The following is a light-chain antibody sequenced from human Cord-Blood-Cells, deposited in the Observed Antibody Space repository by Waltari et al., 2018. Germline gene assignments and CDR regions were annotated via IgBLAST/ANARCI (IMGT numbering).Light chain of an antibody. CDR3: STYTSSRTLVV. V-gene: IGLV2-14*01. CDR1: SSDVGGYNH. Sequence: QSALTQPASVSGSPGQSITISCTGTSSDVGGYNHVSWYHQHPGKAPRLMIYEVSNRPQGVWNRFSGSKSGNTASLTMSGLHAEDEADYYSSTYTSSRTLVVFGGGTRLTVL. CDR2: EVS. J-gene: IGLJ2*01.